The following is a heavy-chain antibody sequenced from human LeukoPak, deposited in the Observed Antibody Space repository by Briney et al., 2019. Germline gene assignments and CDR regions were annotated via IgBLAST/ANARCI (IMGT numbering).Heavy chain of an antibody. V-gene: IGHV3-21*04. CDR3: ARDRLKHCSGASCYLGNYDFVAFDI. J-gene: IGHJ3*02. Sequence: GGSLRLSCAASGFTFSSYSMNWVRQAPGKGLEWVSSISSSSSYIYYAESVKGRFTISRDNSKNTVYLQMNSLRAEDTAVYYCARDRLKHCSGASCYLGNYDFVAFDIWGQGTMVTVSS. D-gene: IGHD2-2*01. CDR2: ISSSSSYI. CDR1: GFTFSSYS.